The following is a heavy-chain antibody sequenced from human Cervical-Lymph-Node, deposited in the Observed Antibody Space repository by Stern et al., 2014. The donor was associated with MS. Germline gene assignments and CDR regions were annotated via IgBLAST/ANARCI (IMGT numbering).Heavy chain of an antibody. J-gene: IGHJ4*02. CDR1: GYTFTNYA. CDR2: IIAGNGNT. CDR3: ARGRLGVFDY. Sequence: VQLVESGAEVKKPGASVKVSCKASGYTFTNYAIHWVRQAPGQGLEWMGWIIAGNGNTNYAQMFQDRVNITRDTSASTAYLELSSLRSDDTAVYWCARGRLGVFDYWGQGSLLTVSS. D-gene: IGHD3-10*01. V-gene: IGHV1-3*01.